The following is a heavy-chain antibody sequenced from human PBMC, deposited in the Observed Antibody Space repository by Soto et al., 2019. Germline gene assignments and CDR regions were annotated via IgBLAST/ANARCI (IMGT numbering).Heavy chain of an antibody. J-gene: IGHJ5*02. V-gene: IGHV3-30*03. Sequence: QVQLAQSGGGVVQPGRSLRLSCAAPGFAFSDYGMHWVRQAPGKGLEWLAVISFDGSTEHYADSVKGRFTISRDNSKNTLYLQMNSLRSEDTAVYYCAGLTTVVTDWFDPWGQGTLVIVSS. CDR1: GFAFSDYG. CDR2: ISFDGSTE. D-gene: IGHD4-17*01. CDR3: AGLTTVVTDWFDP.